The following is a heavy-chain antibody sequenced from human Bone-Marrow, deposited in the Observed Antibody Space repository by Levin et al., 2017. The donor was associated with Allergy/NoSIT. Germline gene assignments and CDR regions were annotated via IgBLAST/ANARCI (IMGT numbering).Heavy chain of an antibody. D-gene: IGHD3-3*01. CDR1: GFTFSSYG. V-gene: IGHV3-33*01. CDR2: IWYDGSNK. Sequence: GESLKISCAASGFTFSSYGMHWVRQAPGKGLEWVAVIWYDGSNKYYADSVKGRFTISRDNSKNTLYLQMNSLRAEDTAVYYCARDVDDFWRGRDYYYGMDVWGQGTTVTVSS. J-gene: IGHJ6*02. CDR3: ARDVDDFWRGRDYYYGMDV.